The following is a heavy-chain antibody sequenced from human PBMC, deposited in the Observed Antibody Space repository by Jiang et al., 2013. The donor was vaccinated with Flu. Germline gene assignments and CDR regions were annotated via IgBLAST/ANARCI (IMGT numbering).Heavy chain of an antibody. J-gene: IGHJ5*02. CDR1: RFSLDYYG. D-gene: IGHD3-3*02. CDR3: ARDIDTTSHFSRLDP. V-gene: IGHV3-33*01. CDR2: LWAGGRRT. Sequence: VQLVESGGGVVQPGRSLRLSCAASRFSLDYYGVHWVRQAPGKGLEWVAVLWAGGRRTDYADSVKGRFTVSRDGSENTLQLQMNSVRSEDTAIYFCARDIDTTSHFSRLDPWGQGTLVTVSS.